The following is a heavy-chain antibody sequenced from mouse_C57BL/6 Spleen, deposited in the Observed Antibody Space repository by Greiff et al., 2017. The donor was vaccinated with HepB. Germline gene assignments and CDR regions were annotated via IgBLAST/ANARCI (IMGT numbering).Heavy chain of an antibody. CDR2: INPNNGGT. V-gene: IGHV1-22*01. CDR1: GYTFTDYN. D-gene: IGHD1-1*01. CDR3: ARHPDDYGSSPYYDAMDY. J-gene: IGHJ4*01. Sequence: EVQLQQSGPELVKPGASVTMSCKASGYTFTDYNMHWVKQSHGKSLEWIGYINPNNGGTSYNQKFKGKATLTVNKSSSTAYMELRSLTSEESAVYYCARHPDDYGSSPYYDAMDYWGQGTSVTVSS.